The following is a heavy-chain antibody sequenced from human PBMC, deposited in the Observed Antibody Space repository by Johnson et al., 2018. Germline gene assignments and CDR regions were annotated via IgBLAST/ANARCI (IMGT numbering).Heavy chain of an antibody. V-gene: IGHV3-23*01. D-gene: IGHD3-22*01. CDR3: ARSLGLDSSGYYYGSFQH. CDR1: GFTFSSYA. CDR2: ISGSGDTT. J-gene: IGHJ1*01. Sequence: EVQLLESGGGLVQPGGSLRLSCAASGFTFSSYAMSWVRQAPGKGLEWVSAISGSGDTTYYADSVKGRFTISRDNSKHTLYLQMNSLRVEDPAVYYCARSLGLDSSGYYYGSFQHWGQGTLVNVSS.